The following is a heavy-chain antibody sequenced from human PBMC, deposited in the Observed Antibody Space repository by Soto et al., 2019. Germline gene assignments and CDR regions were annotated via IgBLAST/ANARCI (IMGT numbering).Heavy chain of an antibody. D-gene: IGHD6-13*01. CDR2: INPNSGGT. V-gene: IGHV1-2*02. CDR1: GYTFTGYY. J-gene: IGHJ2*01. CDR3: ASPYRIAAAGDCYFDL. Sequence: QVQLVQSGAEVKKPGASVKVSCKASGYTFTGYYMHWVRQAPGQGLEWMGWINPNSGGTNYAQKFQGRVTMTRDTSISSAVMELSRLRSDDTAVYYCASPYRIAAAGDCYFDLWGRGTLVTVSS.